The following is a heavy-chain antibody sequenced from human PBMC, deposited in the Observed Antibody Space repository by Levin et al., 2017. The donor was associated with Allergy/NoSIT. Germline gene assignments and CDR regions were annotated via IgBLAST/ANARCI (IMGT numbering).Heavy chain of an antibody. CDR2: ISGSGGST. CDR3: AKGEDSSSSFAALDY. Sequence: GGSLRLSCAASGFTFSSYAMSWVRQAPGKGLEWVSAISGSGGSTYYADSVKGRFTISRDNSKNTLYLQMNSLRAEDTAVYYCAKGEDSSSSFAALDYWGQGTLVTVSS. D-gene: IGHD6-6*01. V-gene: IGHV3-23*01. J-gene: IGHJ4*02. CDR1: GFTFSSYA.